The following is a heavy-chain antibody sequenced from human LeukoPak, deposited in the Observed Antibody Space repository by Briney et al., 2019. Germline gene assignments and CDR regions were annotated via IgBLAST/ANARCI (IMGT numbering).Heavy chain of an antibody. CDR1: GFTVSSNY. CDR3: ARGGRPYCTNGVCYSSGPWGFDY. CDR2: IYSDGST. J-gene: IGHJ4*02. V-gene: IGHV3-53*01. Sequence: GGSLRLSCAASGFTVSSNYVSWVRQAPGKGLEWVAVIYSDGSTYYADSVMGRFIIFSKDYKTTLYFQMKSLRAEGTAVYYCARGGRPYCTNGVCYSSGPWGFDYWGQGTLVTVSS. D-gene: IGHD2-8*01.